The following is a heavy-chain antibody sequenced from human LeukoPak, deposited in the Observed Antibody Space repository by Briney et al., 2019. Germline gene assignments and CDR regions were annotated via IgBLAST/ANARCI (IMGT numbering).Heavy chain of an antibody. CDR1: GFIFSNYG. Sequence: GSLRLSCAASGFIFSNYGMHWVRQAPGKGLEWVAVMSYDGSNEYYADSVKGRFTISRDNSKNTLYLQMNSLRAEDTAVYYCARESYGDLYFDYWGQGTLVTVSS. J-gene: IGHJ4*02. D-gene: IGHD4-17*01. V-gene: IGHV3-30*03. CDR2: MSYDGSNE. CDR3: ARESYGDLYFDY.